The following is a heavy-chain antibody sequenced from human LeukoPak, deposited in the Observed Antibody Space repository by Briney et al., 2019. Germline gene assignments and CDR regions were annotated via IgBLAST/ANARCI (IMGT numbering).Heavy chain of an antibody. CDR2: VGGSGGST. D-gene: IGHD3-16*01. CDR1: GFTFSSYA. J-gene: IGHJ4*02. V-gene: IGHV3-23*01. CDR3: AKDSGTSYGDLDY. Sequence: PGGSLRLSCAASGFTFSSYAMSWVRQAPGKGLEWVSTVGGSGGSTYYADFVKGRFTISRDNSKSALYLQMNSLRAEDMAVYYCAKDSGTSYGDLDYWGQGTLVTVSS.